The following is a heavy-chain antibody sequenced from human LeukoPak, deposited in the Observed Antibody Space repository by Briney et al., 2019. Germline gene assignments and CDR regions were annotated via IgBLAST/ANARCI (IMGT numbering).Heavy chain of an antibody. CDR1: GFTFSSYW. J-gene: IGHJ1*01. D-gene: IGHD6-13*01. V-gene: IGHV3-7*01. Sequence: PGGSLRLSCAASGFTFSSYWMSWVRQAPGKGLEWVANIKQDGSEKYYVDSVKGRFTISRDNAKNSLYLQMNSLRAEDTAVYYCARVKTYSSSWYSSSEYFQHWGQGTLVTVSS. CDR3: ARVKTYSSSWYSSSEYFQH. CDR2: IKQDGSEK.